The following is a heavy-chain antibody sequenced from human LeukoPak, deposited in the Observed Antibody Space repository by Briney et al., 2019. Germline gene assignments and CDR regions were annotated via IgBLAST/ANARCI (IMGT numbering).Heavy chain of an antibody. D-gene: IGHD3-16*01. J-gene: IGHJ4*02. V-gene: IGHV4-61*01. CDR2: IYYNGIT. CDR1: GGSVSSGSYY. CDR3: ARALYYPYYSFDW. Sequence: PSETLSLTCTVSGGSVSSGSYYWSWLRQPPGKGLEWIGYIYYNGITNYNPSLKSRVTISLDTSKNQFSLKLSSVTAADTAVYYCARALYYPYYSFDWWGQGTLVTVSS.